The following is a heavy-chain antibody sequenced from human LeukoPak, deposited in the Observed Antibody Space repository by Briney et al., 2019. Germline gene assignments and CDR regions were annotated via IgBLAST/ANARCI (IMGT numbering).Heavy chain of an antibody. CDR2: ISYDGSNK. CDR1: GFTFSSYA. J-gene: IGHJ3*02. CDR3: ARGPTRGPLLLDWHLAFDI. V-gene: IGHV3-30-3*01. Sequence: GGSLRLSCAASGFTFSSYAMHWVRQAPGKGLEWVAVISYDGSNKYYADSVKGRFTISRDNSKNTLYLQMNSLRAEDTAVYYCARGPTRGPLLLDWHLAFDIWGQGTMVTVSS. D-gene: IGHD3-22*01.